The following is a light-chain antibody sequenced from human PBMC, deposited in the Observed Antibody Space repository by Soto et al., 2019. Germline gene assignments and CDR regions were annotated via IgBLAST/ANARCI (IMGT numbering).Light chain of an antibody. Sequence: QSVLTQPASVSGSDGQSITISCTGTSGDIGDYKYVSWYQQRPGKAPKLMIYEVNSRPSGVSHRFSGSKSGTTASLTISGLQGDDEGDYYCSSYTTSGTLGIFGTGTKLTVL. CDR3: SSYTTSGTLGI. V-gene: IGLV2-14*01. CDR1: SGDIGDYKY. J-gene: IGLJ1*01. CDR2: EVN.